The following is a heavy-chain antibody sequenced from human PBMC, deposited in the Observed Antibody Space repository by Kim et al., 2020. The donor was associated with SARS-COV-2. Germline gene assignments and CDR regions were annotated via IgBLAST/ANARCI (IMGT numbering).Heavy chain of an antibody. V-gene: IGHV3-30*18. CDR3: AKVGPYNWNPYYYYAMDV. CDR1: GFTFSSYG. D-gene: IGHD1-20*01. Sequence: GGSLRLSCAASGFTFSSYGMHWVRQAPGKGLEWVAVISYDGSNKYYADSVKGRFTSSRDNSKNTLYLRMNSLRAEDTAVYYCAKVGPYNWNPYYYYAMDV. J-gene: IGHJ6*01. CDR2: ISYDGSNK.